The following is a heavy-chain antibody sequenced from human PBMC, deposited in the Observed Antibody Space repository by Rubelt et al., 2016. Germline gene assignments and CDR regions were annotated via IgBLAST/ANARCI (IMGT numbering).Heavy chain of an antibody. J-gene: IGHJ4*02. V-gene: IGHV3-53*01. Sequence: EVRMVESGGALIKPGGSLRLSCAASGFTVSTTYMSWVRQAPGTGLEWVSVLYSGGNTNYAEPVTGRLTTTRDNSKNTLYLQMNSLRVDDTAVYYCAREFYYDCWGGLDYWGQGALVTVSS. D-gene: IGHD3-3*01. CDR1: GFTVSTTY. CDR3: AREFYYDCWGGLDY. CDR2: LYSGGNT.